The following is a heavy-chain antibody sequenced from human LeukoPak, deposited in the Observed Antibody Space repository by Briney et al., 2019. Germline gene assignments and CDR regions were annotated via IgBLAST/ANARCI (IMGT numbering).Heavy chain of an antibody. D-gene: IGHD1-26*01. CDR1: GFTFSRNS. CDR2: ISGSDGST. CDR3: ARLTGSYGGPRGFDY. Sequence: GGSLRLSCAASGFTFSRNSMTWVRQAPGKGLEWVSAISGSDGSTYYADSVKGRFTISRDNSKNTLYLQMNSLRAEDTAVYYCARLTGSYGGPRGFDYWGLGTLVTVSS. J-gene: IGHJ4*02. V-gene: IGHV3-23*01.